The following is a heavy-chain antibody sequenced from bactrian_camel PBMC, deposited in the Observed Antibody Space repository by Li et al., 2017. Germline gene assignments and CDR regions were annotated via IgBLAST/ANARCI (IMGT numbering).Heavy chain of an antibody. D-gene: IGHD3*01. CDR2: IATGSGNT. CDR1: GYTYNRNC. V-gene: IGHV3S1*01. J-gene: IGHJ4*01. CDR3: KTNCPGYK. Sequence: HVQLVESGGDSVQAGGSLRLSCAASGYTYNRNCMAWFRQAPGKEREGVARIATGSGNTYYADSVKGRFTISKDKAKETIYLQMNSLKPEDTAMYSCKTNCPGYKWGQGTQVTV.